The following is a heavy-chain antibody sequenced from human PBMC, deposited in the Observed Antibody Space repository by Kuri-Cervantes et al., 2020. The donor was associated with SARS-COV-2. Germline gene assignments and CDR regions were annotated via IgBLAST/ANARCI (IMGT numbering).Heavy chain of an antibody. CDR2: INPNSGGT. D-gene: IGHD3-3*01. Sequence: ASVKVSCKASGYTFTGYYMHWVRQAPGRGLEWMGWINPNSGGTNYAQKFQGWVTMTRDTSISTAYMELSRLRSDDTAVYYCARGQYDFWSGYPIYYYYGMDVWGQGTTVTDSS. CDR1: GYTFTGYY. V-gene: IGHV1-2*04. CDR3: ARGQYDFWSGYPIYYYYGMDV. J-gene: IGHJ6*02.